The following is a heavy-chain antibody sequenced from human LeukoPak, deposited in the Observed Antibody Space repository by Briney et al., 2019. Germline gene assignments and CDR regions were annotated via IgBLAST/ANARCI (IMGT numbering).Heavy chain of an antibody. CDR1: GYTFTSYY. J-gene: IGHJ5*02. D-gene: IGHD6-13*01. CDR2: INPSGGST. CDR3: ARGRSSSWYWRPGSNNWFDP. V-gene: IGHV1-46*01. Sequence: ASVNVSCKASGYTFTSYYMHWVRQAPGQGLEWMGVINPSGGSTSYAQKFQGRVTMTRDTSTSTVYMELSSLRSEDTAVYYCARGRSSSWYWRPGSNNWFDPWGQGTLVTVSS.